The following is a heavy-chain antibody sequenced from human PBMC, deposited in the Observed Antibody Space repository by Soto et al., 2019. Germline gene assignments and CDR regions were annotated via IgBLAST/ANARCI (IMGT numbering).Heavy chain of an antibody. V-gene: IGHV1-69*08. Sequence: QVQLVQSGAEVKKPGSSVKVSCKASGGTFSSYTISWVRQAPGQGLEWLGRIIPILGIANYAQKFQGRVTITADNSTSTAYMELSSLRSEDTAVYYCARDLLGYCSSTSCPSYMDVWGKGTTVTVSS. J-gene: IGHJ6*03. CDR1: GGTFSSYT. D-gene: IGHD2-2*01. CDR3: ARDLLGYCSSTSCPSYMDV. CDR2: IIPILGIA.